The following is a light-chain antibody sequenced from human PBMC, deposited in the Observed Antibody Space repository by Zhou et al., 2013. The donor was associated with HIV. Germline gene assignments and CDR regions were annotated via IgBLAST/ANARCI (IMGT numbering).Light chain of an antibody. J-gene: IGKJ4*01. CDR2: DAS. Sequence: EIVLTQSPGTLSLSPGERAALSCRASQSISSGHLAWYQQRLGQAPRLLIYDASTRATGVPVRFSGSGSGTEFTLTIAGLQSEDVAVYYCQQYNRWPPLTFGGGTQVEIK. CDR3: QQYNRWPPLT. CDR1: QSISSGH. V-gene: IGKV3-15*01.